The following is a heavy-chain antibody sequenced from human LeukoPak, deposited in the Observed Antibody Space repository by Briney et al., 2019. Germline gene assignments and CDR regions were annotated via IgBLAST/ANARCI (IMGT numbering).Heavy chain of an antibody. D-gene: IGHD4-17*01. CDR2: AIPTFATT. CDR3: ARTNPVYGDYDY. V-gene: IGHV1-69*01. J-gene: IGHJ4*02. CDR1: GGTVDRNG. Sequence: AASVKVSCEAAGGTVDRNGFSWVRQAPGQGLEWMGGAIPTFATTIYAEKYQGRVTITADESTSTAYMEMRNLRSEDTAVYFCARTNPVYGDYDYWGQGTLVTVSS.